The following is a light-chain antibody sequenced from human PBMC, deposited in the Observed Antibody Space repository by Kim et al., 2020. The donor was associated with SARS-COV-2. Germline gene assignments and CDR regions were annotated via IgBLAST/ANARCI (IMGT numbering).Light chain of an antibody. CDR2: RNN. J-gene: IGLJ3*02. CDR3: AAWDDSLSGPRV. Sequence: QSVLTQPPSASGTPGQRVTISCSGSSSNIGSNYVYWYQRLPGTAPKLLIYRNNQRPSGVPDRFSGSKSGTSASLAISGLRSEDEADYYCAAWDDSLSGPRVFGGGTQLTVL. CDR1: SSNIGSNY. V-gene: IGLV1-47*01.